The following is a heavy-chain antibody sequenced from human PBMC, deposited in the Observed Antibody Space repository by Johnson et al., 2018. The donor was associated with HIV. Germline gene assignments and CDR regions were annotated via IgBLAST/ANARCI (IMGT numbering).Heavy chain of an antibody. CDR3: AKESAFDI. J-gene: IGHJ3*02. CDR1: GFTVSSNY. D-gene: IGHD5-24*01. V-gene: IGHV3-66*02. Sequence: LSCAASGFTVSSNYMSWVRQAPGKGLEWVSVIYSGGSTYYADSVRGRFTISRDNSKNTLYLQMNSLRAEDTAVYYCAKESAFDIWGQGTMVTVSS. CDR2: IYSGGST.